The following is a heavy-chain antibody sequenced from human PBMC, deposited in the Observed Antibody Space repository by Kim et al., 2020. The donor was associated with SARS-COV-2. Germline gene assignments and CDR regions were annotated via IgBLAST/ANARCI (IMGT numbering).Heavy chain of an antibody. CDR3: ARGTGYSGFDD. V-gene: IGHV6-1*01. J-gene: IGHJ4*02. D-gene: IGHD5-12*01. CDR2: K. Sequence: KDYAESVKNRIKINPDTSKNQFSLQLNSVTPEDTAVYYCARGTGYSGFDDWAQGTLVTVSS.